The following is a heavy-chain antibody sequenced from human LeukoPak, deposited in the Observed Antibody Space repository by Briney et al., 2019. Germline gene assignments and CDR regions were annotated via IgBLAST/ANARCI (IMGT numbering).Heavy chain of an antibody. Sequence: GGSLRLSCAASGFIFSDYSMSWIRQAPGKGLEWVSYISTHSTYTHYADPVRGRFTISRDNAKNSLYLQMNSLRAEDTAVYYCATYYYASGSSDWGQGTLVTVSS. V-gene: IGHV3-11*03. J-gene: IGHJ4*02. CDR3: ATYYYASGSSD. CDR1: GFIFSDYS. CDR2: ISTHSTYT. D-gene: IGHD3-10*01.